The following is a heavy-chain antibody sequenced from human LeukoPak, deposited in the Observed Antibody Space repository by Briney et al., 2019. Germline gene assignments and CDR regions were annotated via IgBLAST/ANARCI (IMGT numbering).Heavy chain of an antibody. CDR2: ISYDGSNK. CDR3: ARDGNSGSYFDY. J-gene: IGHJ4*02. V-gene: IGHV3-30*09. D-gene: IGHD1-26*01. Sequence: GGSLRLSCAASGFTFSSYAMHWVHQAPGKGLEWVAVISYDGSNKYYADSVKGRFAISRDNSKNTLYLQMNSLRAEDTAVYYCARDGNSGSYFDYWGQGTLVTVSS. CDR1: GFTFSSYA.